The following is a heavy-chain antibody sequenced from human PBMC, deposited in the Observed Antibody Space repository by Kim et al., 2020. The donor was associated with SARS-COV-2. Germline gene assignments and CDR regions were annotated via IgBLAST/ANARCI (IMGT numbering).Heavy chain of an antibody. D-gene: IGHD1-26*01. CDR3: ARIYYPYFYLDV. J-gene: IGHJ6*03. V-gene: IGHV4-39*01. CDR2: GST. Sequence: GSTDYNPALKSRGSISADTSKNEVSLSLTSVTAADTAVYYCARIYYPYFYLDVGGKGTSVTVSS.